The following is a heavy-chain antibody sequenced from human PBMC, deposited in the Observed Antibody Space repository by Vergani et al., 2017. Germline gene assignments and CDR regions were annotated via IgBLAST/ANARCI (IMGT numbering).Heavy chain of an antibody. CDR1: GYSLTELT. CDR3: AIVTEYYVSTGDYFYY. D-gene: IGHD3-22*01. Sequence: QVQLVQSGSEVRKPGASVKVSCQVSGYSLTELTIHWVRQAPGKGLEWRGGFDPEHGEVTFEHNIHGRVTITEDRPTDTAYMELSSFRTEDTALYYCAIVTEYYVSTGDYFYYLGQGTLVTVSS. CDR2: FDPEHGEV. J-gene: IGHJ4*02. V-gene: IGHV1-24*01.